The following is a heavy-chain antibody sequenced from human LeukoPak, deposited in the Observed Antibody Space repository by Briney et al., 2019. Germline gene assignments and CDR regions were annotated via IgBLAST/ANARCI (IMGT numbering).Heavy chain of an antibody. CDR2: IYYSGST. Sequence: IYYSGSTYYKPSLKSRVTISVDTSKNQFSLKLSSVTAADTAVYYCARDRQRLVRGDYFDYWGQGTLVTVSS. D-gene: IGHD6-13*01. CDR3: ARDRQRLVRGDYFDY. J-gene: IGHJ4*02. V-gene: IGHV4-39*07.